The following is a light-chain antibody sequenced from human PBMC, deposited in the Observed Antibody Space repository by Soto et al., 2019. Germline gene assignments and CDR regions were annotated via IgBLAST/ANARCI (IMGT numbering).Light chain of an antibody. CDR1: SSNIGAGHD. Sequence: QSVLTQPPSVSGAPGQRVTISCTGSSSNIGAGHDVHWYQQTPGTAPKLLIYGDTTRPSGVPDRFSGSKSGTSASLAITGLQAEDEADYYCQSYDSSLSGSVFGGGTK. CDR2: GDT. J-gene: IGLJ3*02. CDR3: QSYDSSLSGSV. V-gene: IGLV1-40*01.